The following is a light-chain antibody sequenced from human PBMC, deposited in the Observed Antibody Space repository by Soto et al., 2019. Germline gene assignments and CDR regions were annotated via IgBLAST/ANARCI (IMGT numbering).Light chain of an antibody. CDR1: SSDVGAYNF. Sequence: QSALTQPASVSGSPGQSITISCTGTSSDVGAYNFVSWHQQHPGKAPKLMIYNVYDRPSGISYRFSGSKSGNTASLTISGLQGEDEADYYCSSYTRSNTPVVFGGGTKLTVL. V-gene: IGLV2-14*03. CDR2: NVY. J-gene: IGLJ2*01. CDR3: SSYTRSNTPVV.